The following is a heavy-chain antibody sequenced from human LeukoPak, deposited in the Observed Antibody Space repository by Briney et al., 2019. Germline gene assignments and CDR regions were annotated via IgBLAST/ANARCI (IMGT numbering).Heavy chain of an antibody. CDR2: INPNSGGT. Sequence: GASVKVSCKASGYTFTGYYMHWVRQAPGQGLEWVGWINPNSGGTNYAQKFQGRVTMTRDTSISTAYMELSRLRSDDTAVYYCASRVAMLWFGESDLDYWGQGTLVTVSS. J-gene: IGHJ4*02. V-gene: IGHV1-2*02. CDR1: GYTFTGYY. D-gene: IGHD3-10*01. CDR3: ASRVAMLWFGESDLDY.